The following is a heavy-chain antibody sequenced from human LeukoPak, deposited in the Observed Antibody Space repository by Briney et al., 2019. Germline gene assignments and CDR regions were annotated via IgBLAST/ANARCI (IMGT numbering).Heavy chain of an antibody. D-gene: IGHD1-26*01. V-gene: IGHV4-38-2*02. CDR1: AYSISDGWV. CDR2: IYRSGTT. J-gene: IGHJ5*02. Sequence: SETLSLTCTVSAYSISDGWVWGMIRRPPGKGLEWIGIIYRSGTTYYNPSLKSRVTMSVDTSNNQFSLKLTSVTAADTAMYYCSRLSHVAGAPKVSWFDPWGQGTLVTVSS. CDR3: SRLSHVAGAPKVSWFDP.